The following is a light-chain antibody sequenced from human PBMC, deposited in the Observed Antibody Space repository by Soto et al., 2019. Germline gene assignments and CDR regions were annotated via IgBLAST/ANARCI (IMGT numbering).Light chain of an antibody. J-gene: IGLJ2*01. CDR1: SSDVGGYNS. CDR2: GVS. CDR3: SSYTTSSSHVV. Sequence: QSALTQSASVSGSPGQSIAISCTGTSSDVGGYNSVSWYQHHPGKAPKLMIYGVSNRPSGVSDRFSGSKSGNTASLTISGLQAEDEADYYCSSYTTSSSHVVFGGGTKLTVL. V-gene: IGLV2-14*03.